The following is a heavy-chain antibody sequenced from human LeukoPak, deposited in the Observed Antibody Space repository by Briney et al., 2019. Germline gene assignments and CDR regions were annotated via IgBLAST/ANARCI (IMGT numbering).Heavy chain of an antibody. Sequence: GASVKVSCKASGGIFSSYAISWVRQAPGQGLEWMGGIIPIFGTANYAQKFQGRVTITTDESTSTAYMELSSLRSEDTAVYYCARDRGCSSTSCYWRGNWFDPWGQGTLVTVSS. CDR2: IIPIFGTA. CDR3: ARDRGCSSTSCYWRGNWFDP. J-gene: IGHJ5*02. D-gene: IGHD2-2*01. CDR1: GGIFSSYA. V-gene: IGHV1-69*05.